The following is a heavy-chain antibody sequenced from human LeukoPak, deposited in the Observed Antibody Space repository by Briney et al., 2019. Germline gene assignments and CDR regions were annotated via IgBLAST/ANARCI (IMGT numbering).Heavy chain of an antibody. CDR1: GFTFGDYA. CDR3: TASSGWYYFDY. CDR2: IRSKAYGGTT. V-gene: IGHV3-49*05. J-gene: IGHJ4*02. D-gene: IGHD6-19*01. Sequence: KPGGSLRLSCTASGFTFGDYAMSWFRKAPGKGLEWVGFIRSKAYGGTTEYAASVKGRFTISRDDSKSIAYLQMNSLKAGDTAVYYCTASSGWYYFDYWGQGTLVTVSS.